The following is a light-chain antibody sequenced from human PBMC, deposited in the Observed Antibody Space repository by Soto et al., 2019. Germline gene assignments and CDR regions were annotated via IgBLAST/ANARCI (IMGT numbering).Light chain of an antibody. CDR1: QWVFYSPNNKSY. V-gene: IGKV4-1*01. CDR2: WAS. J-gene: IGKJ4*02. CDR3: QEYYSTATWT. Sequence: DFAMTRSPDSLPGSLEERATINCKSSQWVFYSPNNKSYLAWYQQKPGQPPKLLIYWASTRESGVPDRFSGSGCGTDFTLSISSLPTEDVAVYYCQEYYSTATWTFGGGTKV.